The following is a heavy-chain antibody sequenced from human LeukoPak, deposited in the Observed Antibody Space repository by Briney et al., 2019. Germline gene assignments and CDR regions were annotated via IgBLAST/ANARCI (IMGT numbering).Heavy chain of an antibody. CDR1: GFAFSTYW. J-gene: IGHJ4*02. CDR2: INQEGSVK. Sequence: GGSLRLSCAASGFAFSTYWMDWVRQAPGKGLEWVGNINQEGSVKHYVDSVRGRFTISRDNARNSVYLQMTALRVEDTAVYYPKCDFVFWGQGSLVTVSS. V-gene: IGHV3-7*01. D-gene: IGHD3-3*01. CDR3: KCDFVF.